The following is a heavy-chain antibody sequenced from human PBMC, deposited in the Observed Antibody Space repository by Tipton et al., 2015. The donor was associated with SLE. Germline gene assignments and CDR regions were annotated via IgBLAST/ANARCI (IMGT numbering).Heavy chain of an antibody. D-gene: IGHD3-3*01. CDR2: IYHSGST. J-gene: IGHJ6*02. CDR1: GYSISSGYY. Sequence: TLSLTCTVSGYSISSGYYWGWIRQPPGKGLEWIGSIYHSGSTYYNPSLKSRVTISVDTSKNQFSLKLSSVTAADTAVYYCARDLWEYDFWSGYYPNYYYYYGMDVWGQGTTVTVSS. CDR3: ARDLWEYDFWSGYYPNYYYYYGMDV. V-gene: IGHV4-38-2*02.